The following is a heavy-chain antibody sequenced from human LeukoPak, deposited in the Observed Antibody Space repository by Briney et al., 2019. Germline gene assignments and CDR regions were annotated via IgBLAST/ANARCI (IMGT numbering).Heavy chain of an antibody. CDR1: GYTFTGYY. J-gene: IGHJ4*02. Sequence: ASVTVSCKASGYTFTGYYMHWVRQAPGQGLEWMGWINPNSGGTNYAQKFQGRVTMTRDTSISTAYMELSRLSSDDTAVYYCARDLNHYYDSSGYYTEVYWGQGTLVTVSS. V-gene: IGHV1-2*02. CDR3: ARDLNHYYDSSGYYTEVY. CDR2: INPNSGGT. D-gene: IGHD3-22*01.